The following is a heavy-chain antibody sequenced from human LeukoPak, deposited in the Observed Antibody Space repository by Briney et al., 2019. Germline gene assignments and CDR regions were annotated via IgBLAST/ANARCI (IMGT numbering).Heavy chain of an antibody. D-gene: IGHD3-22*01. CDR1: GYTFTTYP. CDR2: NNAGNGDT. CDR3: ARGYNYYDSSDYYSY. J-gene: IGHJ4*02. Sequence: ASVKVSCKASGYTFTTYPMNWVRQAPGQRLEWMGWNNAGNGDTKYSQKFQGRVTITRDTSASTAYMELSSLRSEDTAVYYCARGYNYYDSSDYYSYWGQGTLVTVSS. V-gene: IGHV1-3*01.